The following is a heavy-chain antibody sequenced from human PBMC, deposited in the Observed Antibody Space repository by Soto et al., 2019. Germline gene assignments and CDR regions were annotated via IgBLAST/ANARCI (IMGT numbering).Heavy chain of an antibody. V-gene: IGHV4-4*02. D-gene: IGHD6-13*01. CDR3: ARYIAASGTYDLAF. CDR2: IYHSGST. J-gene: IGHJ4*02. Sequence: QVQLEESGPGLAKPSGTLSLTCTVSGGSISSNNWWSWVRQPPGKGLEWIVEIYHSGSTNYNPSLKSRVIISVDTSKHQFSLRLSSVTAAYTAVYYCARYIAASGTYDLAFWGQGTLVTVSS. CDR1: GGSISSNNW.